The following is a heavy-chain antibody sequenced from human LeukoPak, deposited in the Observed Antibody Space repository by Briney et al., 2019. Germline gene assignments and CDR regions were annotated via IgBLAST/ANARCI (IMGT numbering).Heavy chain of an antibody. V-gene: IGHV4-59*08. CDR1: GGSISSYY. J-gene: IGHJ4*02. Sequence: PSETLSLTCTVSGGSISSYYWSWIPQPAGKGLEWIGYIYYSGSTNYNPSLKSRVTISVDTSKNQFSLKLSSVTAADTAVYYCARVEMASFDYWGQGTLVTVSS. CDR3: ARVEMASFDY. D-gene: IGHD5-24*01. CDR2: IYYSGST.